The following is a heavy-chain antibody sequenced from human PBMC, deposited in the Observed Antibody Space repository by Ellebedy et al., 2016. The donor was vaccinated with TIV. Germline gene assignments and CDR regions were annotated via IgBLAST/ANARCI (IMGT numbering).Heavy chain of an antibody. V-gene: IGHV4-39*01. CDR1: GGSISSSSYY. CDR3: ARHREGSSWYSYYYYGMDV. Sequence: MLGGSLRLSCTVSGGSISSSSYYWGWIRQPPGKGMEWIGSIYYSGSTYYNPSLKSRVTICVDTSKNQFSLKLSSVTAADTAVYYCARHREGSSWYSYYYYGMDVWGQGTTVTVSS. CDR2: IYYSGST. D-gene: IGHD6-13*01. J-gene: IGHJ6*02.